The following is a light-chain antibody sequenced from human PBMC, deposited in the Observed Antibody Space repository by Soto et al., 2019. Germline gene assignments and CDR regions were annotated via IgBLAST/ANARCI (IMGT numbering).Light chain of an antibody. V-gene: IGKV1-5*02. CDR3: HQYNTWT. CDR2: DAS. J-gene: IGKJ1*01. CDR1: ESISRW. Sequence: DIQMTQSPSTVSASVGDIVTIICRASESISRWLAWYQQEPGKAPKLLIYDASDLESGVPSRFSGSGSGTEFTLTISSLQPEDFATYYCHQYNTWTFGQGTKVDIK.